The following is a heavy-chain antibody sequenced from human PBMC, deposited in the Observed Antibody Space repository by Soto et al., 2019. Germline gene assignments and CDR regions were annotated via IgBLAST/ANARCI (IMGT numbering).Heavy chain of an antibody. V-gene: IGHV3-33*01. CDR3: ARDWAPRSLASAGGFVS. D-gene: IGHD6-13*01. Sequence: PGDSLKISCAASGSTFSSYGMNWVRQAPGKGLEWVAVIWYDGSKKYYGDSVKGRFTISRDNSKNTVYLQMNSLRAEDTAVYYCARDWAPRSLASAGGFVSWGHGTLVAGS. CDR1: GSTFSSYG. CDR2: IWYDGSKK. J-gene: IGHJ5*01.